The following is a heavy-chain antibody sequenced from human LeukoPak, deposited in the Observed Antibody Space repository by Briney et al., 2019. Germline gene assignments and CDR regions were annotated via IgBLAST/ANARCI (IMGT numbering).Heavy chain of an antibody. J-gene: IGHJ4*02. CDR2: INGGGTSI. D-gene: IGHD5-18*01. Sequence: PGGSLRLSCAASGFTFSSDWMHWVRHVPGEGLVWVSRINGGGTSISYADSVKGRFTISRDNAKNILYLQMNSLRDEDSAVYHCLRSHGNSYGYWDSWGQGTLVTVSS. CDR1: GFTFSSDW. CDR3: LRSHGNSYGYWDS. V-gene: IGHV3-74*01.